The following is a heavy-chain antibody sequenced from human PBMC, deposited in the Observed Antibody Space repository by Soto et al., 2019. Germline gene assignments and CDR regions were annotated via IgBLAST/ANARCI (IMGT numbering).Heavy chain of an antibody. V-gene: IGHV1-3*01. CDR1: GYTFTSYA. D-gene: IGHD5-12*01. Sequence: ASVKVSCKASGYTFTSYAMHWVRQAPGQRLEWMGWINAGNGNTKYSQKFQGRVTITRDTSASTAYMELSSLRSEDTAVYYCAREYSGYDLDWFDPWGQGPLVTVSS. J-gene: IGHJ5*02. CDR3: AREYSGYDLDWFDP. CDR2: INAGNGNT.